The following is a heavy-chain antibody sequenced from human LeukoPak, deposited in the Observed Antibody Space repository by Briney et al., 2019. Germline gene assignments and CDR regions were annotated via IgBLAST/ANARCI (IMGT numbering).Heavy chain of an antibody. V-gene: IGHV3-7*01. CDR3: ARFYCSSSSCLEDY. J-gene: IGHJ4*02. CDR1: GFTFSNAW. CDR2: IKVDGSER. Sequence: GGSLRLSCAASGFTFSNAWMSWVRQSPGRGLEWVANIKVDGSERYYVDSVKGRFTISRDNAKNLLFLQMNSLRGEDTAVYYCARFYCSSSSCLEDYWGQGTLVTVSS. D-gene: IGHD2-2*01.